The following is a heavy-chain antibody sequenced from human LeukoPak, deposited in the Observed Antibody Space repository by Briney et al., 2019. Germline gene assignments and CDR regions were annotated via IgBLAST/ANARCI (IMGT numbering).Heavy chain of an antibody. CDR2: TIPIFVTP. CDR1: GYTFTSYG. V-gene: IGHV1-69*13. CDR3: ARTSSIAARPAGANAFDI. J-gene: IGHJ3*02. D-gene: IGHD6-6*01. Sequence: GASVKVSCKASGYTFTSYGISWVRKAPGQGLEWMGGTIPIFVTPNYAQKFQGRVTITADESTSTAYMELSSLRSEDTAVYYCARTSSIAARPAGANAFDIWGQGTMVTVSS.